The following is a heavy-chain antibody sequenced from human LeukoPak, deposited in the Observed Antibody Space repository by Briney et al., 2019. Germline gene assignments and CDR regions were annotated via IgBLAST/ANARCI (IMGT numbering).Heavy chain of an antibody. Sequence: SETLSLTCAVYGGSFSGYYWSWIRQPPGKGLEWIGEINHSGSTNYNPSLKSRVTISVDTSKNQFSLKLSSVTAADTAVYYCARVGPMIVVAQDYWGQGTLVTVSS. CDR3: ARVGPMIVVAQDY. CDR2: INHSGST. D-gene: IGHD3-22*01. V-gene: IGHV4-34*01. CDR1: GGSFSGYY. J-gene: IGHJ4*02.